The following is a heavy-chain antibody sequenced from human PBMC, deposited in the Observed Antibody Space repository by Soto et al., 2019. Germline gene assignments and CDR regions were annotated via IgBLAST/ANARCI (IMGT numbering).Heavy chain of an antibody. V-gene: IGHV1-18*01. J-gene: IGHJ4*02. Sequence: QVQLVQSGAEVKKPGASVKVSCKTSGFNFFNYGYTWVRQAPGQGLEWVGCIRAFSGRKDYAPKFQGRVTLTADTTAGTAYMELGSLTSDDTAVYYWARTSSSANFEGWGQGTLVTVSS. CDR1: GFNFFNYG. CDR3: ARTSSSANFEG. CDR2: IRAFSGRK.